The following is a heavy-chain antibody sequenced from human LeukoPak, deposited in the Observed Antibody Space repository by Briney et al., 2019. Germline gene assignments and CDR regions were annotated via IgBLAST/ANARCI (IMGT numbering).Heavy chain of an antibody. CDR3: ARGKGLSKSHFDI. J-gene: IGHJ3*02. V-gene: IGHV3-21*01. CDR1: GFTFSSYS. Sequence: PGGSLRLSCAASGFTFSSYSMNWVRQPPGKGLEWVSSISSSSSYIYYADSVKGRFTISRDNAKNSLYLQMNSLRAEDTAVYYCARGKGLSKSHFDIWGQGTMVTVSS. CDR2: ISSSSSYI.